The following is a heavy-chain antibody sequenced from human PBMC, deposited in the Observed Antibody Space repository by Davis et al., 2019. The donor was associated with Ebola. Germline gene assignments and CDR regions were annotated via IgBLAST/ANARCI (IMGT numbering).Heavy chain of an antibody. J-gene: IGHJ6*02. CDR3: ARGYCSGADPARQYYYYYGMDV. CDR1: GFTFSSYA. V-gene: IGHV3-30-3*01. CDR2: ISYDGSNK. D-gene: IGHD2-15*01. Sequence: PGGSLRLSCAASGFTFSSYAMHWVRQAPGKGLEWVAVISYDGSNKYYADSVKGRFTISRDNAKNSLYLQMNSLRAEDTAVYYCARGYCSGADPARQYYYYYGMDVWGQGTTVTVSS.